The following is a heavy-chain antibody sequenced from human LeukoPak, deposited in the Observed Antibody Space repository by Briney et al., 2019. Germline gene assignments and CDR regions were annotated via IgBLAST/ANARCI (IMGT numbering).Heavy chain of an antibody. V-gene: IGHV3-48*03. D-gene: IGHD3-22*01. CDR2: ISSSGSAI. Sequence: PGGSLRLSCAASGFSFISYEMNWVRQAPGKGLQWVSYISSSGSAIYHADSVKGRFTISRDNAKNSLYLQMNSLRAEDRGVYYWTRDLIVADYWGRGTLDPVSS. CDR3: TRDLIVADY. J-gene: IGHJ4*02. CDR1: GFSFISYE.